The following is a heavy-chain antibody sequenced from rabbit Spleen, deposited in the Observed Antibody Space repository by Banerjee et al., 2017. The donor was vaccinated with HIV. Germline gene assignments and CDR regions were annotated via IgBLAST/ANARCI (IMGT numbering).Heavy chain of an antibody. V-gene: IGHV1S40*01. Sequence: QSLEESGGDLVKPGASLTLTCTASGLSFSSGYWICWVRQAPGKGLEWIACIYGGSGTTYYASWAKGRFTISKTSSTTVTLQMTSLIAADTATYFCARDGSGGYPYYFTLWGPGTLVTVS. CDR2: IYGGSGTT. CDR1: GLSFSSGYW. D-gene: IGHD1-1*01. CDR3: ARDGSGGYPYYFTL. J-gene: IGHJ4*01.